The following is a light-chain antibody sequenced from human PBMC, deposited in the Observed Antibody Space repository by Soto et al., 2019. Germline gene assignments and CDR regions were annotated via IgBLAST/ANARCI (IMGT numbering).Light chain of an antibody. V-gene: IGLV2-23*01. J-gene: IGLJ1*01. CDR1: SSDVGSYNL. CDR3: CSYAGSSTWV. Sequence: QSVLTQPASVSGSPGQSITISCTGTSSDVGSYNLVSWYQQHPGKVPKIMIYGASKRPSGAPNRFSGSKSGNTASLTISGLQAEDEADYYCCSYAGSSTWVFGTGTKLTVL. CDR2: GAS.